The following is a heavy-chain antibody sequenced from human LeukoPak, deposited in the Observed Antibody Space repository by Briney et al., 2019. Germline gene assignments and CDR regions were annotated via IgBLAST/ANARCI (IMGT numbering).Heavy chain of an antibody. D-gene: IGHD2-15*01. Sequence: ASVKVSCKASGGTFSSYAISWVRQAPGQGLEWMGGIIPIFGTANYAQKFQGRVTITADESTSTAYMELSSLRSEDTAVYYCASGGYCSGGSCYWGLYYFNYWGQGTLVTVSS. CDR2: IIPIFGTA. V-gene: IGHV1-69*13. CDR1: GGTFSSYA. CDR3: ASGGYCSGGSCYWGLYYFNY. J-gene: IGHJ4*02.